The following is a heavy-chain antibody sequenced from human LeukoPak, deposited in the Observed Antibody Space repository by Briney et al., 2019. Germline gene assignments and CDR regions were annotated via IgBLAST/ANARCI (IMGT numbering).Heavy chain of an antibody. J-gene: IGHJ3*02. V-gene: IGHV4-4*07. CDR3: ARVLGYCSSTSCRENAFDI. Sequence: SETLSLTCTVSGGSISSYYWNWIRQPAGKGLEWIGRIYTSGSTNYNPSLKSRVTMSVDTSKNQFSLKLSSVTAADTAVYYCARVLGYCSSTSCRENAFDIWGQGTMVTVSS. CDR1: GGSISSYY. D-gene: IGHD2-2*01. CDR2: IYTSGST.